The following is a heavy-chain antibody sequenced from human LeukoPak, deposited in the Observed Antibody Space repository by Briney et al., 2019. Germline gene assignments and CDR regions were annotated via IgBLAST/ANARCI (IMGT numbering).Heavy chain of an antibody. V-gene: IGHV1-2*02. J-gene: IGHJ2*01. CDR1: GGTFSSYA. CDR2: INPNSGGT. CDR3: AREKFRYFDL. Sequence: ASVKVSCKASGGTFSSYAISWVRQAPGQGLEWMGWINPNSGGTNYAQKFQGRVTMTRDTSISTAYMELSRLRSDDTAVYYCAREKFRYFDLWGRGTLVTVSS.